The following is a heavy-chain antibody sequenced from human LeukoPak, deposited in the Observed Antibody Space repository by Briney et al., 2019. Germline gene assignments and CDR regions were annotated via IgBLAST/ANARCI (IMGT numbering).Heavy chain of an antibody. Sequence: GESLKISCKGFGYSFTNYWIGWVRQMPGKGLEWMGIIYPGDSDTKYRPSFQGQVTISADKSISTAYLQWSSLKASDTAMYYCARQKGFGGSYGVYWGQGTLVTVSS. CDR3: ARQKGFGGSYGVY. CDR2: IYPGDSDT. CDR1: GYSFTNYW. D-gene: IGHD1-26*01. V-gene: IGHV5-51*01. J-gene: IGHJ4*02.